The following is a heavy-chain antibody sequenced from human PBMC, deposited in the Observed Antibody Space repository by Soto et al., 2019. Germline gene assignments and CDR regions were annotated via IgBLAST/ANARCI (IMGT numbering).Heavy chain of an antibody. CDR2: ISYDGSNK. J-gene: IGHJ4*02. D-gene: IGHD6-19*01. CDR1: GFTFSSYG. Sequence: QAQLVESGGGVVQPGRSLRLSCAASGFTFSSYGMHWVRQAPGKGLEWVAVISYDGSNKYYADSVKGRFTISRDNSKNTLYLQMNSLRAEDTAVYYCAKDRAVAGTRGYYFDYWGQGTLVTVSS. CDR3: AKDRAVAGTRGYYFDY. V-gene: IGHV3-30*18.